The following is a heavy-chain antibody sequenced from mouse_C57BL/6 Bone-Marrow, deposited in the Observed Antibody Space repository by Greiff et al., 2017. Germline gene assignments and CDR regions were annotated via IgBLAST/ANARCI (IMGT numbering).Heavy chain of an antibody. V-gene: IGHV1-64*01. Sequence: QVQLQQPGAELVKPGASVRLSCRASGSPFPSSWIPWVKQRPGQGLEWVGMINPTSGSTNYNEKFKRKATLTVTKSSSTAYMQLSSLTSEDSAVFGSASWGLPGYFDYWGKGTTVTVSS. J-gene: IGHJ1*03. D-gene: IGHD4-1*01. CDR1: GSPFPSSW. CDR2: INPTSGST. CDR3: ASWGLPGYFDY.